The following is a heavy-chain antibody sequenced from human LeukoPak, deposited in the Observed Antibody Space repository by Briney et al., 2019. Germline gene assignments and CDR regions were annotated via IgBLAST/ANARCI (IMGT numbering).Heavy chain of an antibody. CDR1: GFTVSSNY. V-gene: IGHV3-66*02. D-gene: IGHD5-24*01. CDR2: IYSGGST. CDR3: ARDGVEMATITQSQRLKIYYYYYMDV. Sequence: GGSLRLSCAASGFTVSSNYMSWVRQAPGKGLEWVSVIYSGGSTYYADPVKGRFTISRDNSKNTLYLQMNSLRAEDTAVYYCARDGVEMATITQSQRLKIYYYYYMDVWGKGTTVTVSS. J-gene: IGHJ6*03.